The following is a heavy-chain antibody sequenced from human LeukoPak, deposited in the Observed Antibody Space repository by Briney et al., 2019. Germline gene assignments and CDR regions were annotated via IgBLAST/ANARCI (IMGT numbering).Heavy chain of an antibody. CDR3: ARYSRWVLQDSGWYSFDP. Sequence: PSETLSLTCAGYGGSFSGYYWSWIRQPPGKGLEWIGEINHSGSTNYNPSLKSRVTISVDTSKNQFSLKLSSVTAADTAVYYCARYSRWVLQDSGWYSFDPWGQGTLVTVSS. J-gene: IGHJ5*02. CDR1: GGSFSGYY. D-gene: IGHD6-19*01. CDR2: INHSGST. V-gene: IGHV4-34*01.